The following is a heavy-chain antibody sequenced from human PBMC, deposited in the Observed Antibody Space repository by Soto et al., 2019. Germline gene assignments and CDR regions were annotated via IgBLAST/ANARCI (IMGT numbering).Heavy chain of an antibody. CDR3: ARVPPAPFDY. V-gene: IGHV4-34*01. J-gene: IGHJ4*02. CDR2: INHSGST. CDR1: GGSFSGYY. Sequence: SETLSLTXAVYGGSFSGYYWSWIRQPPGKGLEWIGEINHSGSTNYDPSLKSRVTISVDTSKNQFSLKLSSVTAADTAVYYCARVPPAPFDYWGQGTLVTVSS.